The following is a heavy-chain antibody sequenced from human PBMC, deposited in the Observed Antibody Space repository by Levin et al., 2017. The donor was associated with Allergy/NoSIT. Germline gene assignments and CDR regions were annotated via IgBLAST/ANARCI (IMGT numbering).Heavy chain of an antibody. CDR3: ARDRDYDFWSGYFVIDYYYGMDV. J-gene: IGHJ6*02. CDR2: IKQDGSEK. CDR1: GFTFSSYW. Sequence: GESLKISCAASGFTFSSYWMSWVRQAPGKGLEWVANIKQDGSEKYYVDSVKGRFTISRDNAKNSLYLQMNSLRAEDTAVYYCARDRDYDFWSGYFVIDYYYGMDVWGQGTTVTVSS. D-gene: IGHD3-3*01. V-gene: IGHV3-7*01.